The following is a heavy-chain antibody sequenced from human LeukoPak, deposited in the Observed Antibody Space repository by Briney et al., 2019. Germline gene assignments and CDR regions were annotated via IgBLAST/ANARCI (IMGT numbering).Heavy chain of an antibody. CDR1: GDSVSSGDHH. J-gene: IGHJ4*02. Sequence: SQTLSLTCTVSGDSVSSGDHHWSWIRQPPGKGLGWLGYIRYGGSTYYNPSLKSRVIISVDMSKNQFSLSLNSLSAADSAVYYCARAAAVTNSWYYFDYWGQGTLVTVSS. CDR3: ARAAAVTNSWYYFDY. V-gene: IGHV4-30-4*01. D-gene: IGHD6-13*01. CDR2: IRYGGST.